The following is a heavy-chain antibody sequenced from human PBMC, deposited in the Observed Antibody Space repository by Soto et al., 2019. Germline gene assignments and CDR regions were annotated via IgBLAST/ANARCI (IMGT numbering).Heavy chain of an antibody. CDR2: ISSSSSYI. D-gene: IGHD5-18*01. Sequence: LRLSCSASGFTFSSYSMNWVRQAPGKGLEWVSSISSSSSYIYYADSVKGRFTISRDNAKNSLYLQMNSLRAEDTAVYYCARDQPGYSYGYGLGYWGQGTLVTVSS. CDR1: GFTFSSYS. V-gene: IGHV3-21*01. J-gene: IGHJ4*02. CDR3: ARDQPGYSYGYGLGY.